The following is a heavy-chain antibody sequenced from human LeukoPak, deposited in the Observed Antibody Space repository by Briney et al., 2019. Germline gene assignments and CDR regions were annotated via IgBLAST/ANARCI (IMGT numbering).Heavy chain of an antibody. Sequence: SVKVSCKASGGTFSSYAISWVRQAPGQGLEWMGGIIPIFGTANYAQKFQGRVTITADESTSTAYMELSSLRSEDTAVYYCARDLGSGYPSWFDPWGQGALVTVSS. CDR1: GGTFSSYA. D-gene: IGHD5-12*01. V-gene: IGHV1-69*01. CDR3: ARDLGSGYPSWFDP. J-gene: IGHJ5*02. CDR2: IIPIFGTA.